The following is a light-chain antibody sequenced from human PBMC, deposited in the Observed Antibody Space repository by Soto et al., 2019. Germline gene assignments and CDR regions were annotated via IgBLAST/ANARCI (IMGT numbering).Light chain of an antibody. CDR1: QSISSW. Sequence: DIQMPQSPSTLSASVGDRVTITCRASQSISSWLAWYQQKPGKAPKLLIYKASSLESGVPSRFSGSGSGTEFTLTISSLQPDDSATYYCQQYNSYPWTFGQGTKVDIK. V-gene: IGKV1-5*03. CDR2: KAS. J-gene: IGKJ1*01. CDR3: QQYNSYPWT.